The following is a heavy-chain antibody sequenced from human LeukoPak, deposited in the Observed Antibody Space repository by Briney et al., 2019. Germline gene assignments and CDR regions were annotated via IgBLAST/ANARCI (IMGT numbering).Heavy chain of an antibody. Sequence: GGSLRLSCAASGFTFSSYGMHWVRQAPGKGLEWVAFIRYDGSNKYYADSVKGRFTISRDNSKNTLYLQMNSLRAEDTAVYYCANPQGYGDYVDAFDIWGQGTMVTVSS. CDR3: ANPQGYGDYVDAFDI. CDR1: GFTFSSYG. J-gene: IGHJ3*02. V-gene: IGHV3-30*02. CDR2: IRYDGSNK. D-gene: IGHD4-17*01.